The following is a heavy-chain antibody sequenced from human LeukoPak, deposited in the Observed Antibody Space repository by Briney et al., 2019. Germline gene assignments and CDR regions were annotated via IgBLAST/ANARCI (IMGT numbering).Heavy chain of an antibody. Sequence: SETLSLTCTVSGGSISSSSYYWGWIRQPPGKGLEWIGSIYYSGSTYYNPSLKGRVTISVDTSKNQFSLKLGAVTAADTAVYYCARSSGGYGLNYWGQGTLVTVSS. CDR1: GGSISSSSYY. CDR3: ARSSGGYGLNY. CDR2: IYYSGST. D-gene: IGHD5-12*01. J-gene: IGHJ4*02. V-gene: IGHV4-39*01.